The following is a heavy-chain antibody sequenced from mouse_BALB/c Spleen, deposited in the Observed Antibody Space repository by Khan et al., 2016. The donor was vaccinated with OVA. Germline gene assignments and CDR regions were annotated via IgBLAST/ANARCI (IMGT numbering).Heavy chain of an antibody. CDR2: IWSGGIT. V-gene: IGHV2-2*03. CDR1: GFSLTNYG. J-gene: IGHJ2*01. D-gene: IGHD1-1*02. CDR3: AKNRNGYFDY. Sequence: VQLQESGPGLVQPSQSLSITCTVSGFSLTNYGVHWVRQSPGKGLEWLGVIWSGGITDYNETFISRLSISKDISKSQVFFKMNSLQSNDTAIYXVAKNRNGYFDYWGQGTTLTVSS.